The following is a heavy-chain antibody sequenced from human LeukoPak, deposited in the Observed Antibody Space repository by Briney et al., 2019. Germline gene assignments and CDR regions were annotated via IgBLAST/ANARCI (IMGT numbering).Heavy chain of an antibody. CDR1: GGSISSGDYY. CDR3: ARDIVGATNYYYYMDV. D-gene: IGHD1-26*01. V-gene: IGHV4-30-4*08. Sequence: PSETLSLTCTVSGGSISSGDYYWSWIRQPPGKGLEWIGYIYYSGSTYYNPSLKSRVTVSVDTSKNQFSPKLSSVTAADTAVYYCARDIVGATNYYYYMDVWGKGTTVTVSS. J-gene: IGHJ6*03. CDR2: IYYSGST.